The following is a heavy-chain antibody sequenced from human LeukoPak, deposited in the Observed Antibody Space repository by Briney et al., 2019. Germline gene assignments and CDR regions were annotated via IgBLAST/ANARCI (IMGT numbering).Heavy chain of an antibody. D-gene: IGHD5-12*01. J-gene: IGHJ6*03. V-gene: IGHV3-21*01. CDR3: ARDPYSGHYGNDYYYYMDV. CDR1: GFTFSTYN. CDR2: ITSSSSYA. Sequence: GGSLRLSCEAPGFTFSTYNMNWVRQAPGKRLEWVSSITSSSSYAFYADSVKGRFTISRDNAKSSLYLQMNNLRAEDTAVYYCARDPYSGHYGNDYYYYMDVWGKGTTVTISS.